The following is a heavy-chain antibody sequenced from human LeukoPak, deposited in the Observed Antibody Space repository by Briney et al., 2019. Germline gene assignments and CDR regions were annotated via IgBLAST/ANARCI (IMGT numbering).Heavy chain of an antibody. V-gene: IGHV3-23*01. CDR3: AKEAHVAVTTYDY. D-gene: IGHD2-21*02. CDR1: GFTFGTYG. Sequence: GGFLRLSCAASGFTFGTYGMAWVRQAPGKGLEWVSSISSSGGGTYYGDSVKGRFTISRDNSKNTLYLQMNSLRDEDTALYYCAKEAHVAVTTYDYWGQGTLVTVYS. J-gene: IGHJ4*02. CDR2: ISSSGGGT.